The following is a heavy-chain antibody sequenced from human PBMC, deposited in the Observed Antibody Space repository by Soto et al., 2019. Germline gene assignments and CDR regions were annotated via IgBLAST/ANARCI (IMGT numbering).Heavy chain of an antibody. CDR1: GFTFISYR. Sequence: EVQLVESGGGLVKPGGSLRLSCAASGFTFISYRMNWVRQAPGKGLEWVSSISSSSSYIYYADPVKRRFTISRDNAKKSLYLQMNSLRAGDTAVYFCARGDDFDYWGQGILVTVSS. CDR2: ISSSSSYI. D-gene: IGHD2-21*02. CDR3: ARGDDFDY. J-gene: IGHJ4*02. V-gene: IGHV3-21*01.